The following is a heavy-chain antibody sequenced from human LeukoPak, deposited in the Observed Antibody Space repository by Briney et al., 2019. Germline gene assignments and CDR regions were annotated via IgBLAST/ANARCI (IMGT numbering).Heavy chain of an antibody. CDR1: RLTFSGAD. J-gene: IGHJ4*02. Sequence: QPGGSLRLSCAASRLTFSGADMHWVRQASGKGLEWVGRIRTKGNRYATAYAASVKGRFTISRDDSKNTAYLQMNSLKTEDTAVYYCIHYGSGSYSTDYWGQGTLVTVSS. CDR3: IHYGSGSYSTDY. CDR2: IRTKGNRYAT. D-gene: IGHD3-10*01. V-gene: IGHV3-73*01.